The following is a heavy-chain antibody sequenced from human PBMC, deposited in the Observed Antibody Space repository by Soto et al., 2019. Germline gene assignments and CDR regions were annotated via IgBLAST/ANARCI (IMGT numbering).Heavy chain of an antibody. CDR3: ARDRVLFDGDYYGMDV. CDR2: IYYSGST. V-gene: IGHV4-30-4*01. J-gene: IGHJ6*02. Sequence: QVQLQESGPGLVKPSQTLSLTCTVSGGSISSGDYYWSWIRQPPGKGLEWIGYIYYSGSTDYNPSLKSRVSISVDTSKNQFSLKLSSVTAADTAVYYCARDRVLFDGDYYGMDVWGQGTTVTVSS. CDR1: GGSISSGDYY. D-gene: IGHD2-15*01.